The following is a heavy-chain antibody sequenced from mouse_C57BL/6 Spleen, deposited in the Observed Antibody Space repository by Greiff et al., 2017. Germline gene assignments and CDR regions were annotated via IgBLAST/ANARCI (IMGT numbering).Heavy chain of an antibody. V-gene: IGHV1-81*01. CDR3: ARDYQFYDYAMDY. J-gene: IGHJ4*01. CDR1: GYTFTSYG. CDR2: IYPRSGNT. Sequence: QVQLQESVAELARPGASVKLSCKASGYTFTSYGISWVKQRTGQGLEWIGEIYPRSGNTYYNEKFKGKATLTADKSSSTAYMELRSLTSADSAVYFCARDYQFYDYAMDYWGQGTSVTVSS. D-gene: IGHD5-5*01.